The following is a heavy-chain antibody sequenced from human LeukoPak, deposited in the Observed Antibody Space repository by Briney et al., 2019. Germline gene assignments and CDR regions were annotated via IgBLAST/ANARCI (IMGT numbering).Heavy chain of an antibody. V-gene: IGHV3-23*01. J-gene: IGHJ4*02. CDR3: AKKGSHSLDY. CDR2: NDARDGDT. Sequence: PGGSLRLTCAASGFTFSSNDMSWVRQAPGKGLEWVSANDARDGDTYYADSVKGRFTISRDNSKNTLYLQMNNLRADDTAVYFCAKKGSHSLDYWGQGALVTVSS. CDR1: GFTFSSND.